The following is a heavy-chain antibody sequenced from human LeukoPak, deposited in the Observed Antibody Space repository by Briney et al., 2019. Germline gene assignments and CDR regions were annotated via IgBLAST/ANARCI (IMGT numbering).Heavy chain of an antibody. Sequence: GGSLRLSCAASGFTFSNYEMNWVRQAPGRGLEWVSYISSSGLTMYYADSVKGRFTISRDNAKNSLYLQMSTLRAEDTALYYCVKDVGGSYAFDYWGQGILVTVAS. CDR3: VKDVGGSYAFDY. CDR2: ISSSGLTM. J-gene: IGHJ4*02. CDR1: GFTFSNYE. D-gene: IGHD1-26*01. V-gene: IGHV3-48*03.